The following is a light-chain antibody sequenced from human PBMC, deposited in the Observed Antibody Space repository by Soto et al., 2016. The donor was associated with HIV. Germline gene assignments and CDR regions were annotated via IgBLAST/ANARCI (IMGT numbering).Light chain of an antibody. V-gene: IGKV1-39*01. Sequence: DIQMTQSPSSLSLSIGDRVTITCRASQSISTYLNWYQQKPGRAPKLLISAASSLQSGVPSRFSGRGSGTDFTLTISSLQHDDLATYYCQQSSRTPRTFGRRDQGGNQT. CDR3: QQSSRTPRT. CDR2: AAS. CDR1: QSISTY. J-gene: IGKJ1*01.